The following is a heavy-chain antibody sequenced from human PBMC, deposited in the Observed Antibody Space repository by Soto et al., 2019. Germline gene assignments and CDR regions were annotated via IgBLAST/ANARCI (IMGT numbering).Heavy chain of an antibody. V-gene: IGHV4-61*01. Sequence: SETLSLTCTVSGGSVNSDNFYWSWIRQPPGKGLEWIGYVFHIGNTNYSPSLKSRVTMSIDTSRNQFSLRLSSATAADTAVYFCARHYIAVTAEFLVSWGRGNMVTVSS. D-gene: IGHD6-19*01. CDR2: VFHIGNT. J-gene: IGHJ5*01. CDR3: ARHYIAVTAEFLVS. CDR1: GGSVNSDNFY.